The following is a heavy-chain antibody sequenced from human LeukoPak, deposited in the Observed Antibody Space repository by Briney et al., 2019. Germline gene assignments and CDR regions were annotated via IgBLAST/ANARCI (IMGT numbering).Heavy chain of an antibody. Sequence: SETLSLTCAVYGGSFSGYYWSWIRQPPGKGLEWIGEINHSGSTNYNPSLKSRVTISVDTSKNQFSLKLSSATAADTAVYYCARERYFDPWGQGTLVTVSS. CDR2: INHSGST. V-gene: IGHV4-34*01. CDR3: ARERYFDP. J-gene: IGHJ5*02. D-gene: IGHD3-9*01. CDR1: GGSFSGYY.